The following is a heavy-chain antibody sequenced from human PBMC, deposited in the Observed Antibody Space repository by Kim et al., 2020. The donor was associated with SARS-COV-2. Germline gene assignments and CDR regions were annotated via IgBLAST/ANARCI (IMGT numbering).Heavy chain of an antibody. Sequence: GGSLRRSCVASGFTFNSYGMHWVRQAPGRGLEWVAIIWYDGSSKYSEDSVKGRFTISRDNSKNTVYLQMNDLRAEDTAVYYFVRQGENYWGQGTLVTVSS. CDR1: GFTFNSYG. J-gene: IGHJ4*02. V-gene: IGHV3-33*01. D-gene: IGHD3-10*01. CDR3: VRQGENY. CDR2: IWYDGSSK.